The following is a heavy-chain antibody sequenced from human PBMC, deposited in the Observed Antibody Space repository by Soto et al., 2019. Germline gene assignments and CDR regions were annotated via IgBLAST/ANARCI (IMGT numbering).Heavy chain of an antibody. V-gene: IGHV3-66*01. CDR1: GFTVSSNY. D-gene: IGHD3-16*02. J-gene: IGHJ4*02. Sequence: EVQLVESGGGLVQPGGSLRLSCAASGFTVSSNYMSWVRQAPGKGLEWVSVIYSGGSTYYADSVKGRFTISRDNSKNTLYLQMNSLRAEDTAVYYCAREKGLDYDYIWGSYRSEYYFDYWGQGTLVTVSS. CDR2: IYSGGST. CDR3: AREKGLDYDYIWGSYRSEYYFDY.